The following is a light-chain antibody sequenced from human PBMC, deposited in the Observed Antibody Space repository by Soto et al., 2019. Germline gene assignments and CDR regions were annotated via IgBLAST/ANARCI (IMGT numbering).Light chain of an antibody. CDR3: QQYASSLFT. Sequence: EIVLTQSPGTLSLSPGERATLSCRASQSVSSKYLAWYQQKPGQAPRVLIYGTSIRASGVPERFSGGGSGTHFPIVITRLDPENFAVYCCQQYASSLFTFGPG. CDR2: GTS. CDR1: QSVSSKY. V-gene: IGKV3-20*01. J-gene: IGKJ3*01.